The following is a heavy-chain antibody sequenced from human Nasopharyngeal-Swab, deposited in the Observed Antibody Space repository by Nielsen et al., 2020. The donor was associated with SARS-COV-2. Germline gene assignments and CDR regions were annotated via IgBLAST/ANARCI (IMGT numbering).Heavy chain of an antibody. CDR1: GFTFSSYS. J-gene: IGHJ4*02. Sequence: GESLEISCAASGFTFSSYSMNWVRQAPGKGLEWVSSISSSSSYIYHADSVKGRFTITRDNAKNSLYLQMNSLGADDKAVYYCAGDDGQWLNPVYYFDYWGQGTLVTVSS. CDR3: AGDDGQWLNPVYYFDY. D-gene: IGHD6-19*01. CDR2: ISSSSSYI. V-gene: IGHV3-21*01.